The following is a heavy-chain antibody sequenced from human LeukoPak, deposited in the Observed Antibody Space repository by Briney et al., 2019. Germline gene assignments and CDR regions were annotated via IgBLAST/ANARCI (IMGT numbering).Heavy chain of an antibody. V-gene: IGHV3-33*01. CDR3: VRGVGVSRFNYLDP. CDR1: GFTFSSFG. D-gene: IGHD1-7*01. Sequence: GGTLRLSCAASGFTFSSFGMHWVRQAPGKGLEWVAVIWYDASNKYYVDSVKGRFTISRDNSKNTLYLKMNSLRDDDTAVYYCVRGVGVSRFNYLDPWGQGTLVIVSS. CDR2: IWYDASNK. J-gene: IGHJ5*02.